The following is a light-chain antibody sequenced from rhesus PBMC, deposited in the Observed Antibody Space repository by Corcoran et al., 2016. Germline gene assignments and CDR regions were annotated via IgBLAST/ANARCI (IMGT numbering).Light chain of an antibody. Sequence: DIQMTQSPSSLSASVGDTVTITCRASQSISSWLAWYQQKPGKAPKLLIYKASSLQSGVPSRFSGSGSGTYFTLTISSLQSEDFATYYCQQYSSSPWTFGQETKVEIK. CDR1: QSISSW. CDR3: QQYSSSPWT. V-gene: IGKV1-22*01. CDR2: KAS. J-gene: IGKJ1*01.